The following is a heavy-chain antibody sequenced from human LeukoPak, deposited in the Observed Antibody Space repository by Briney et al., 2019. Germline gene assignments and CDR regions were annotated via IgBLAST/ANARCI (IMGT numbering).Heavy chain of an antibody. J-gene: IGHJ3*02. CDR3: ARDIVATSRLGYAAFDI. CDR2: IIPIFGTA. V-gene: IGHV1-69*13. CDR1: GGTFSSYA. Sequence: GASVKVSCKASGGTFSSYAISWVRQAPGQGLEWMGGIIPIFGTANYAQKFQGRVTITADESTSTAYMELSSLRSEDTAVYYCARDIVATSRLGYAAFDIWGQGTMVTVSS. D-gene: IGHD5-12*01.